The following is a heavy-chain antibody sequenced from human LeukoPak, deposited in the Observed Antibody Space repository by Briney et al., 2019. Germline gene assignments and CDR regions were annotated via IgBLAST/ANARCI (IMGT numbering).Heavy chain of an antibody. CDR3: AREQYGSDDALDI. CDR1: GFTLSSYG. CDR2: IWYDGSNK. J-gene: IGHJ3*02. D-gene: IGHD4-17*01. Sequence: GGSLRLSCAASGFTLSSYGMHWVRQAPGKGLEWVAVIWYDGSNKYYADSVKGRFTVSRDNSKNTMDLQMNSLRAEDTAVYYCAREQYGSDDALDIWGQGTMVTVSS. V-gene: IGHV3-33*01.